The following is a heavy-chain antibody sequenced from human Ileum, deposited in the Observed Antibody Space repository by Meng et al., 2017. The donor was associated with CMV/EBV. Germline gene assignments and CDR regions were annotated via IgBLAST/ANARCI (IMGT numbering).Heavy chain of an antibody. CDR3: AREGCGWYFDS. CDR1: GDSINRANYF. CDR2: IYYSGST. D-gene: IGHD6-19*01. Sequence: QVHLQEPGPGLVEPSQTLSLTCTVSGDSINRANYFWSWIRQPPGKGLEWIGYIYYSGSTSYNPSLKSRVTISLDKSKNQFSLRLRSVTAADTAVYFCAREGCGWYFDSWGQGTLVTVSS. J-gene: IGHJ4*02. V-gene: IGHV4-30-4*08.